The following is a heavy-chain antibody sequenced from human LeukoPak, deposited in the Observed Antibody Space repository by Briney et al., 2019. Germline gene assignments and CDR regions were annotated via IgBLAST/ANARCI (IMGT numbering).Heavy chain of an antibody. J-gene: IGHJ6*02. D-gene: IGHD2-2*01. CDR2: IYPGDSDT. V-gene: IGHV5-51*01. Sequence: GESLKISCKGSGYSFTSYWIGWVRQMPGKGLEWMGIIYPGDSDTRYSPSFQGQVTISADKSISTAYLQWSSLKASDTAMYYCARQKTVPAARVRDYYYGMDVWGQGTTVTVSS. CDR3: ARQKTVPAARVRDYYYGMDV. CDR1: GYSFTSYW.